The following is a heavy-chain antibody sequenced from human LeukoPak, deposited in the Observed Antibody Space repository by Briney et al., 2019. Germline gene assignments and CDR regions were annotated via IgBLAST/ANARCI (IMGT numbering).Heavy chain of an antibody. CDR1: GFTLSSYK. CDR2: ISSSSSYI. CDR3: ATESVELATIPLGY. Sequence: GGSLRLSCAASGFTLSSYKMKWVGQAPGKGLEWVSSISSSSSYIYYADSVKGRFSISRDNAKNSLSLQMNSLRADDTAVYYCATESVELATIPLGYWGQGTLVTVSS. J-gene: IGHJ4*02. V-gene: IGHV3-21*01. D-gene: IGHD5-24*01.